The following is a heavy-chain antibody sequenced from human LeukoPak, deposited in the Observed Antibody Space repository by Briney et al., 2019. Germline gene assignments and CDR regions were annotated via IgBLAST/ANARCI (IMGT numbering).Heavy chain of an antibody. J-gene: IGHJ4*02. Sequence: SETLSLTCTVSGGSVSSGSYYWSWIRQPPGKGLEWIGYIYYSGSTNYNPSLKGRVTISVDTSKNQFSLKLSSVTAADTAVYYCARESGGIDYWGQGTLVTVSS. D-gene: IGHD2-15*01. CDR2: IYYSGST. CDR3: ARESGGIDY. CDR1: GGSVSSGSYY. V-gene: IGHV4-61*01.